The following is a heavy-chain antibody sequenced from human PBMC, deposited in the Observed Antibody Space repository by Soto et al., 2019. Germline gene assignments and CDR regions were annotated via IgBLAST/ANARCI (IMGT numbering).Heavy chain of an antibody. D-gene: IGHD2-21*02. CDR3: AKAPGLYDFDY. CDR2: ISGSGGST. CDR1: GFTFSSYA. V-gene: IGHV3-23*01. J-gene: IGHJ4*02. Sequence: PGGSLRLSCAASGFTFSSYALSWVRQAPGKGLEWFSAISGSGGSTYYADSVKGRFTISRDNCKNTLYLQMNSLRAEDTAVYYCAKAPGLYDFDYWGQGTLVTVSS.